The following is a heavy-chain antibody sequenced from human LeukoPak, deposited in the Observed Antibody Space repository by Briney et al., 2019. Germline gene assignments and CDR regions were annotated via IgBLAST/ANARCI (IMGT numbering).Heavy chain of an antibody. J-gene: IGHJ4*02. CDR3: ARVSLVRGAPDYYFDY. Sequence: ASVKVSCKASGYTFTSYTMHWVRQAPGQRLEWMGWINAGHGNTKYSQKFQPRVTITRDTSASTAYMELRSLKSEDTAVYYCARVSLVRGAPDYYFDYWGQGTLVTVSS. V-gene: IGHV1-3*01. CDR1: GYTFTSYT. CDR2: INAGHGNT. D-gene: IGHD3-10*01.